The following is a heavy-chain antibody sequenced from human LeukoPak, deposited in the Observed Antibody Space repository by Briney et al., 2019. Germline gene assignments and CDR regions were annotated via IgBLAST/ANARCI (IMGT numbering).Heavy chain of an antibody. J-gene: IGHJ6*02. CDR2: ISGSGGST. V-gene: IGHV3-23*01. D-gene: IGHD3-10*01. CDR1: GFTFSSYA. Sequence: GGSLRLSCAASGFTFSSYAMSWVRQAPGKGLEWVSAISGSGGSTYYADSVKGRFTISRDNSKNTLYLQMNSLRAEDTAVYYCAKDYYYGSGSYYNLNTDVWGQGTTVTVSS. CDR3: AKDYYYGSGSYYNLNTDV.